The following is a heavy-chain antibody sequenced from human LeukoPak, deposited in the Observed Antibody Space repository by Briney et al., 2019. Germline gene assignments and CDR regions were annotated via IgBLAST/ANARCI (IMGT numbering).Heavy chain of an antibody. D-gene: IGHD6-19*01. CDR2: FDPEDGET. V-gene: IGHV1-24*01. J-gene: IGHJ4*02. Sequence: ASVKVSCKVSGYTLTELSMHWVRQAPGKGLEWMGGFDPEDGETIYAQKFQGRVTMTEDASTDTAYMELSSLRSEDTAVYYCATTYSSGWYYFDYWGQGTLVTVSS. CDR3: ATTYSSGWYYFDY. CDR1: GYTLTELS.